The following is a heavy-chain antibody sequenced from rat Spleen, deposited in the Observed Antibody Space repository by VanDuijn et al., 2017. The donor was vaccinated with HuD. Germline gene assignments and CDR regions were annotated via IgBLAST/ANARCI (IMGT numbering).Heavy chain of an antibody. D-gene: IGHD4-2*01. CDR1: GFTFSNYD. J-gene: IGHJ3*01. CDR3: ASRRPNWFAY. CDR2: ISTSGGST. Sequence: EVQLVESGGGLVQPGRSLKLSCAASGFTFSNYDMAWVRQAPTKGLEWVASISTSGGSTYYRDSVKGRFTVSRDNAKSTLYLQMDSLRSEDTATYYCASRRPNWFAYWGQGTLVTVSS. V-gene: IGHV5-25*01.